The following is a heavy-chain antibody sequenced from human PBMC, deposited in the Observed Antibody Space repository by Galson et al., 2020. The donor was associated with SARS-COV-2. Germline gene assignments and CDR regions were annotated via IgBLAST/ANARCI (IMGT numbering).Heavy chain of an antibody. V-gene: IGHV5-51*01. J-gene: IGHJ4*02. CDR3: ARSGPEGEAREYYFEY. Sequence: KIGESLKISCKGSGYSFTSYWIGWVRQMPGKGLEWMAMIYPGDSDSRYNPAFQGQVTISADKSINTAYLQWSSLRASDTAMYYCARSGPEGEAREYYFEYWGQGTLVTVSS. CDR1: GYSFTSYW. CDR2: IYPGDSDS. D-gene: IGHD2-15*01.